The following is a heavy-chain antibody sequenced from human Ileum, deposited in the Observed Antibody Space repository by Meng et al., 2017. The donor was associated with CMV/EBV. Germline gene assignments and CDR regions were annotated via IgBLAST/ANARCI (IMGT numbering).Heavy chain of an antibody. V-gene: IGHV3-23*01. Sequence: GGSLRLSCAASGFTFGSYTMNWVRQAPGKGLEWVSAISGEGDGIHFADSVKGRFTVSRDNSKNTVYLQMNSLRAEDTAVYYCAKEMRGDDFFDYWGQGTPVTVAS. CDR1: GFTFGSYT. CDR3: AKEMRGDDFFDY. CDR2: ISGEGDGI. J-gene: IGHJ4*02. D-gene: IGHD3-16*01.